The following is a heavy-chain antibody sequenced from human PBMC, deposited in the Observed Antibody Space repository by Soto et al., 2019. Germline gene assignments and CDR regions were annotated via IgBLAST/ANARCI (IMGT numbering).Heavy chain of an antibody. CDR3: AAEYYDSSGYYQDSFDY. Sequence: GPSVTVSGMTSGYTFTGYHRHSVRQAPGQGLEWMGWINPNSGGTNDAQKFQERVTITRDMSTSTVYIEQSSMRTEDTAVYYCAAEYYDSSGYYQDSFDYWGQGTMVTVSS. CDR2: INPNSGGT. V-gene: IGHV1-2*02. CDR1: GYTFTGYH. D-gene: IGHD3-22*01. J-gene: IGHJ4*01.